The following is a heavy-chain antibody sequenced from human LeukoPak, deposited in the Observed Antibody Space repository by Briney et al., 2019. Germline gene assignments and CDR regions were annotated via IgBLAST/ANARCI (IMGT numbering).Heavy chain of an antibody. V-gene: IGHV3-21*01. D-gene: IGHD5-12*01. J-gene: IGHJ4*02. CDR2: ISSSSSYI. CDR3: ARDVQVATIYPLDY. Sequence: GGSLRLSCAASGFTFSSYEMNWVRQAPGKGLEWVSSISSSSSYIYYADSVKGRFTISRDNSKNSLYLQMNSLRAEDTAVYYCARDVQVATIYPLDYWGQGTLVTVSS. CDR1: GFTFSSYE.